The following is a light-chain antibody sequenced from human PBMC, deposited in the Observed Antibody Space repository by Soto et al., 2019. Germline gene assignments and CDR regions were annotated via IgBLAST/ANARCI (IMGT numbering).Light chain of an antibody. Sequence: QSVLTQPPSASGSPGQSVTISCTGTSSDVGAYDYVSWYQQHPGKAPKHMIYEINKRPSGVPDRFSGSKSGNTASLTVSGLQAEDEADYYCSSFAGSNNFPYVFGTGTKVTVL. V-gene: IGLV2-8*01. CDR2: EIN. CDR1: SSDVGAYDY. CDR3: SSFAGSNNFPYV. J-gene: IGLJ1*01.